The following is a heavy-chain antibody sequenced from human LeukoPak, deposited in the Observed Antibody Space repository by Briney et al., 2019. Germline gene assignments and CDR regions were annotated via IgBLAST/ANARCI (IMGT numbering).Heavy chain of an antibody. CDR1: GNTFTSYG. CDR2: ISAYNGNT. CDR3: ARWGVSPSIVGATPLDY. D-gene: IGHD1-26*01. V-gene: IGHV1-18*01. J-gene: IGHJ4*02. Sequence: GASVKVSFKASGNTFTSYGISWVRQAPGQGLEWMGWISAYNGNTNYAQKLQGRVTMTTDTSTSTAYMELRSLRSDDTAVYYCARWGVSPSIVGATPLDYWGQGTLVTVSS.